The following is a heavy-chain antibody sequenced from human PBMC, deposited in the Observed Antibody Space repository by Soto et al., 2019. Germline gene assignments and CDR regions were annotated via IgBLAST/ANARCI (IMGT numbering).Heavy chain of an antibody. CDR2: IKQDGSEK. CDR1: GFTFSSYW. D-gene: IGHD2-2*01. J-gene: IGHJ3*02. CDR3: VLGDIVVVPAAGAFDI. V-gene: IGHV3-7*03. Sequence: GGSLSLSCVASGFTFSSYWMSWVRQAPGKGLEWVANIKQDGSEKYYVDSVKGRFTISRDNAKNSLYLQMNSLRAEDTAVYYCVLGDIVVVPAAGAFDIWGQGTMVTVSS.